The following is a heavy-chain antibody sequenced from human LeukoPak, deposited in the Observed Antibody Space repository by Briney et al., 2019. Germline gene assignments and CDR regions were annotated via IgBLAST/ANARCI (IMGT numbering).Heavy chain of an antibody. CDR1: GFTFSSYS. D-gene: IGHD6-13*01. Sequence: GGSLRLSCAASGFTFSSYSMSWVRQAPGKGLEWVSSISDNSYWIYYADSVEGRFIISRDNAKNSLYLQMNSLRAEDTAVYYCARESMIAAAATGYFDYWGQGTLVTVSS. J-gene: IGHJ4*02. CDR2: ISDNSYWI. CDR3: ARESMIAAAATGYFDY. V-gene: IGHV3-21*01.